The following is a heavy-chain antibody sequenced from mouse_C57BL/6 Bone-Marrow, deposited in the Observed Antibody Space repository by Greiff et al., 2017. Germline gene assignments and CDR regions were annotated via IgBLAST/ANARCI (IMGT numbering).Heavy chain of an antibody. Sequence: EVKLQESGPGLVKPSQSLSLTCSVTGYSITSGYYWNWIRQFPGNKLAWMGYIRYAGSNNYNPSLKNRISITRDTSKNQFFLKLNSVTTEVTATYYCASDRLYYDFDYWGQGTTLTVSS. D-gene: IGHD2-4*01. CDR2: IRYAGSN. J-gene: IGHJ2*01. CDR1: GYSITSGYY. CDR3: ASDRLYYDFDY. V-gene: IGHV3-6*01.